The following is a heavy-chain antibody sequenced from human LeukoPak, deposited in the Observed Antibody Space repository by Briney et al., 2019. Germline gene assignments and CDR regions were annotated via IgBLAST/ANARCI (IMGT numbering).Heavy chain of an antibody. V-gene: IGHV4-61*01. CDR3: ARTWTPGGDAFDI. Sequence: SETLSLTCAVSGGSISSGSYYWSWIRQPPGKGLEWIGYIYYSGSTNYNPSLKSRVTISVDTSKNQFSLKLSSVTAADTAVYYCARTWTPGGDAFDIWGQGTMVIVSS. CDR2: IYYSGST. CDR1: GGSISSGSYY. J-gene: IGHJ3*02. D-gene: IGHD3/OR15-3a*01.